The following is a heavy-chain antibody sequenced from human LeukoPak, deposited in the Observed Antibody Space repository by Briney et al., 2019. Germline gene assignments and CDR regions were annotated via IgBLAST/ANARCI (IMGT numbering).Heavy chain of an antibody. CDR1: GGSISSGNYY. D-gene: IGHD3-10*01. CDR2: IYYSGST. Sequence: SETLSLTCTVSGGSISSGNYYWGWIRQPPGKGLEWIGSIYYSGSTYYNPSLKSRVTISVDTSKNQFSLKLSSVTAADTAVYYCAREGLNMVRGVIPKEAWGWFDPWGQGTLVTVSS. CDR3: AREGLNMVRGVIPKEAWGWFDP. J-gene: IGHJ5*02. V-gene: IGHV4-39*07.